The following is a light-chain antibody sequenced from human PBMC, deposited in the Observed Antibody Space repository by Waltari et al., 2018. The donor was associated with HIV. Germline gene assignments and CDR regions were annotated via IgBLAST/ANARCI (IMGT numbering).Light chain of an antibody. V-gene: IGLV1-44*01. CDR1: SSNIGSNT. CDR2: SNN. CDR3: AAWDGSLNGRV. J-gene: IGLJ3*02. Sequence: QSVLTQPPSASGTPGQRVTISCSGSSSNIGSNTVNWYQQLPVTAPKLLLYSNNHRPSGVPDRFSGSKSGTSASLAISGLQSEDEADYYCAAWDGSLNGRVFGGGTKLTVL.